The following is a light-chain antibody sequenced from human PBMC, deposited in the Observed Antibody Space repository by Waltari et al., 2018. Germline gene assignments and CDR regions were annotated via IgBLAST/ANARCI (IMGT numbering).Light chain of an antibody. Sequence: QSALTQPPSESGSPGQSVTISCTRTSSAVGGYNSVSWYQQHPGQAPNLMIYEASKRPSGVPDRFSGSKSGNTASLTVSGLQAEEEADYYCSSYAGSNNVVFGGGTKLTVL. CDR2: EAS. CDR3: SSYAGSNNVV. CDR1: SSAVGGYNS. J-gene: IGLJ2*01. V-gene: IGLV2-8*01.